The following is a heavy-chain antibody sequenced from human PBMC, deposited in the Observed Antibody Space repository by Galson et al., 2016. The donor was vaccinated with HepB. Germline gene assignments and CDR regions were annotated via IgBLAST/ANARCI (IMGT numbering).Heavy chain of an antibody. CDR3: ARQPKVSGRDQA. V-gene: IGHV4-39*01. CDR1: GDSISSGLYF. J-gene: IGHJ4*02. Sequence: ETLSLTCNVSGDSISSGLYFWGWIRQPPGKGLEWIGTIFYTGTTYYNSSLKSRVTISVDTSKNSFPLKVKSVTAADTAVYYCARQPKVSGRDQAWGQGTLVIVAS. CDR2: IFYTGTT. D-gene: IGHD1-26*01.